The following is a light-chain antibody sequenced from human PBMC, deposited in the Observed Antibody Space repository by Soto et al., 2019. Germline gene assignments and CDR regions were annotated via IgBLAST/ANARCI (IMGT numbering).Light chain of an antibody. Sequence: EIVLTQSPRTLSLSPGERATLSCRASQSVSSSYLAWYQQKPGQAPRLLIYGASSRATGIPDRFSGSGSGTDFTLTISRLEPEAFAVYYCQQYDSSPLTFGGGTKVDIK. V-gene: IGKV3-20*01. CDR2: GAS. CDR1: QSVSSSY. CDR3: QQYDSSPLT. J-gene: IGKJ4*01.